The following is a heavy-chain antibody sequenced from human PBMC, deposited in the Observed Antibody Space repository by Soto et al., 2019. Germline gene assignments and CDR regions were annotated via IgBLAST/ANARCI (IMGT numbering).Heavy chain of an antibody. V-gene: IGHV3-23*01. CDR1: GSSFSSYA. CDR3: AKDAKILDWLPTSYYYDF. D-gene: IGHD3-9*01. CDR2: ISRSGNST. Sequence: EVQVLESGGDLAQPGGSLRLSCAASGSSFSSYAMSWVRQSPGKGLEWVSSISRSGNSTYSADSVRGRFTISRDNSKNTLYLQMYSLRAEDTAVYYCAKDAKILDWLPTSYYYDFWGRGALVTVSS. J-gene: IGHJ4*02.